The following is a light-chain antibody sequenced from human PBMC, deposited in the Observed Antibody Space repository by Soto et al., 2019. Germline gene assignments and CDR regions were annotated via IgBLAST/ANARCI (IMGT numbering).Light chain of an antibody. CDR3: AAWDDSLSGVV. V-gene: IGLV1-47*02. Sequence: QSVLTQPPSASGTPGQRVTISCSGSNSNIGSSSGYWYQQLPGTAPKLLIYSDNQRPSGVPGRFSGSKSGTSASLAISGLRSEDEVDHYCAAWDDSLSGVVFGGGTKLTVL. J-gene: IGLJ2*01. CDR2: SDN. CDR1: NSNIGSSS.